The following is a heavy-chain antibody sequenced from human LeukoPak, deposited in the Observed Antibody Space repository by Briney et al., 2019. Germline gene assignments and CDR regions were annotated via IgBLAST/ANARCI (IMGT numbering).Heavy chain of an antibody. Sequence: GGSLRLSCAASGYTFSSYWMSWVRQAPGKGLEWVANIKKDGSEKYSVDSVKGRFTISRDNAKTSLYLQMNTLRAEDTAVYYCARHLSGVTGYTYGRGIDYWGQGTLVTVSS. D-gene: IGHD5-18*01. CDR3: ARHLSGVTGYTYGRGIDY. J-gene: IGHJ4*02. CDR1: GYTFSSYW. V-gene: IGHV3-7*01. CDR2: IKKDGSEK.